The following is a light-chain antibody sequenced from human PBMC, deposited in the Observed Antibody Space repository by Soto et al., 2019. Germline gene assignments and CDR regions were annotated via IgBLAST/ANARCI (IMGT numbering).Light chain of an antibody. CDR2: DVN. J-gene: IGLJ2*01. CDR1: SSDVGGYNY. CDR3: SSATNTDTLVV. V-gene: IGLV2-14*01. Sequence: QSALTQPASVSGSPGQSITISCTGTSSDVGGYNYVSWYQHHPGKAPRLMIYDVNNRPSGISNRFSGSKSGNTASLTISGLQPEDEANYFCSSATNTDTLVVFGGGTKLTVL.